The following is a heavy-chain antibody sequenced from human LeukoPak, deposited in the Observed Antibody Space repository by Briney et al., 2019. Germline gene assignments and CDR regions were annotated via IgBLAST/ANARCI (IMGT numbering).Heavy chain of an antibody. CDR3: ARERGGSSGYYYYNDAFDI. Sequence: ASVKVSCKVSGYTLTELSMHWVRQAPGKGLEWMGGFDPEDGETIYAQKFQGRVTMTRDTSISTAYMELSRLRSGDTAVYYCARERGGSSGYYYYNDAFDIWGQGTMVTVSS. CDR1: GYTLTELS. D-gene: IGHD3-22*01. CDR2: FDPEDGET. V-gene: IGHV1-24*01. J-gene: IGHJ3*02.